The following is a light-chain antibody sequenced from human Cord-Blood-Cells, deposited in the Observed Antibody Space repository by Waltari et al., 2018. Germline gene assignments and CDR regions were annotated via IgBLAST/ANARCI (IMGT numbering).Light chain of an antibody. CDR1: SSDVGGSNY. CDR2: DVS. J-gene: IGLJ3*02. Sequence: QSALTQPASVSGSPGQSITISCTGTSSDVGGSNYVSWYPQHPATAPKLMIYDVSNLPSGVSNRISVSKSGNTASLTISGLQAEDEADYYCSSYTSSSTRVFGGGTKLTVL. CDR3: SSYTSSSTRV. V-gene: IGLV2-14*01.